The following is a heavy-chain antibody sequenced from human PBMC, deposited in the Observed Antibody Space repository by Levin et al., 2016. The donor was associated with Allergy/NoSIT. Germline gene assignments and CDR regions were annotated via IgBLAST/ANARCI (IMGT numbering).Heavy chain of an antibody. D-gene: IGHD5-18*01. CDR3: AHLGYSYANFDY. Sequence: WIRQPPGKALEWLALIYWDDDKRYSPSLKSRLTITKDTSKNQVVLTMTNMDPVDTATYYCAHLGYSYANFDYWGQGTLVTVSS. J-gene: IGHJ4*02. V-gene: IGHV2-5*02. CDR2: IYWDDDK.